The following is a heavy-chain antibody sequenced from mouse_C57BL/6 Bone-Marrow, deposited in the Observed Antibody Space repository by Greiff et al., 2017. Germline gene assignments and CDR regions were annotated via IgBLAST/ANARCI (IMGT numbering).Heavy chain of an antibody. Sequence: QVQLQQSGPELVKPGASVKISCKASGYAFSSSWMNWVKQRPGKGLEWIGRIYPGDGDTNYNGKFKGKATLTADKSSSTAYMQLSSLTSEDSAVYFCARPSYGNYDWYFDVWGTGTTVTVSS. J-gene: IGHJ1*03. D-gene: IGHD2-1*01. CDR3: ARPSYGNYDWYFDV. CDR1: GYAFSSSW. CDR2: IYPGDGDT. V-gene: IGHV1-82*01.